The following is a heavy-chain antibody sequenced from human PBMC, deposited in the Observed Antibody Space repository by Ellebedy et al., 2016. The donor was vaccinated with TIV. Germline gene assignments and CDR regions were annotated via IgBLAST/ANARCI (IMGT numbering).Heavy chain of an antibody. J-gene: IGHJ5*02. CDR2: INAGHGNT. Sequence: ASVKVSCKASGYTFTSYAMHWVRQAPGQRLEWMGWINAGHGNTKYSQKFQGRVTITRDTSAGTAYMELSSLRSEDTAVYYCARAFLLVVAATDNWFDPWGQGTLVTVSS. CDR3: ARAFLLVVAATDNWFDP. D-gene: IGHD2-15*01. CDR1: GYTFTSYA. V-gene: IGHV1-3*01.